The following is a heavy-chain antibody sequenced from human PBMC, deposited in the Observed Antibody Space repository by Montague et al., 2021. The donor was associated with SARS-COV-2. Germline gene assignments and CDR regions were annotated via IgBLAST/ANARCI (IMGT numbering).Heavy chain of an antibody. V-gene: IGHV5-51*01. Sequence: QSGAEVKKPGESLKISCKGSGYSFTRHWIAWVRQMSGKGLEWMGVIYPDDSDTRYSPAFQGQVTISVDKSSNTAHLQWSSLKASDTAMYYCARQVESGYSGTIANFDYWGQGTLITVSS. CDR2: IYPDDSDT. CDR1: GYSFTRHW. D-gene: IGHD5-12*01. CDR3: ARQVESGYSGTIANFDY. J-gene: IGHJ4*02.